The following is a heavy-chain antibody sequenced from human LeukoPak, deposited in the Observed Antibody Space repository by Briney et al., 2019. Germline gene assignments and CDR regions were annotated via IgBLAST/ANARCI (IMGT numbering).Heavy chain of an antibody. D-gene: IGHD3-10*01. Sequence: SSETLSLTCTVSGGSISSGSYYWSWIRQPAGKGLEWIGRIYTSGSTNYNPSLRSRVTISVDTSKNQFSLKLSSVTAADTAVYYCAREWFDPRREFDPWGQGTLVTVSS. J-gene: IGHJ5*02. CDR2: IYTSGST. V-gene: IGHV4-61*02. CDR1: GGSISSGSYY. CDR3: AREWFDPRREFDP.